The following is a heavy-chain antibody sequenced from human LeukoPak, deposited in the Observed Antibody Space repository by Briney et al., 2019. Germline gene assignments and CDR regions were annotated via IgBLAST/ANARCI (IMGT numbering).Heavy chain of an antibody. CDR1: GFTYSSYA. CDR2: ISYDGSNK. V-gene: IGHV3-30-3*01. CDR3: ARDAYIVVVPAGENYFDY. Sequence: PGGSLRLSCAASGFTYSSYAMHWVRQAPGKGLEWVAVISYDGSNKYYADSVKGRFTISRDNSKNTLYLQMNSLRAEDTAVYYCARDAYIVVVPAGENYFDYWGQGTLVTVSS. D-gene: IGHD2-2*01. J-gene: IGHJ4*02.